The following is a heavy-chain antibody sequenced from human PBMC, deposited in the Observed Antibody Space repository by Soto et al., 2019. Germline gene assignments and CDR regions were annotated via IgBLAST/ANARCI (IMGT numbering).Heavy chain of an antibody. CDR1: GYTFTSYG. D-gene: IGHD6-19*01. CDR3: AREKQGIAVAGTDYFDY. V-gene: IGHV1-18*01. Sequence: ASVKVSCKASGYTFTSYGISWVRQAPGQGLEWMGWISAYNGNTNYAQKLQGRVTMTTDTSTSTAYMELRNLRSDDTAVYYCAREKQGIAVAGTDYFDYWGQGTLVTVSS. J-gene: IGHJ4*02. CDR2: ISAYNGNT.